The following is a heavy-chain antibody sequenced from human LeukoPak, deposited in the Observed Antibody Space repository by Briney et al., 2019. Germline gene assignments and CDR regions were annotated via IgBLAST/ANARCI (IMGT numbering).Heavy chain of an antibody. CDR1: GGSISSGSYY. CDR3: ARVGRGIAAAGKGYFDY. J-gene: IGHJ4*02. D-gene: IGHD6-13*01. Sequence: SETLSLTCTVSGGSISSGSYYWSWIRQPAGKGLEWIGRIYTSGSTNYNPSLKSRVTMSVDTSKNQFSLKLSSVTAADTAVYYCARVGRGIAAAGKGYFDYWGQGTLVTVSS. CDR2: IYTSGST. V-gene: IGHV4-61*02.